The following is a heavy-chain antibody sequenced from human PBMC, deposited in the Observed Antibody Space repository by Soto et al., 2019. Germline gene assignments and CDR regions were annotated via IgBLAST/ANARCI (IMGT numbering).Heavy chain of an antibody. D-gene: IGHD3-3*01. Sequence: ASVKVSCKASGYPFTSYGISWVRQAPGQGLEWMGWIGAYNGNTNYAQKLQGRVTMTTDTSTSTAYMELRSLRSDDTAVYYCARTDLYYDFWSGYPSSFDPWGQGTLVTVSS. CDR1: GYPFTSYG. V-gene: IGHV1-18*01. CDR2: IGAYNGNT. J-gene: IGHJ5*02. CDR3: ARTDLYYDFWSGYPSSFDP.